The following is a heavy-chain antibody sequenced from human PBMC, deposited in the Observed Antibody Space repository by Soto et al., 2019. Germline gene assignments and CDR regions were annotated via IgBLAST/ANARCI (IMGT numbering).Heavy chain of an antibody. CDR3: ARDLDLAYHVSGSQMSH. CDR1: GYIFSTFG. J-gene: IGHJ4*02. V-gene: IGHV1-18*01. D-gene: IGHD3-10*01. Sequence: GASVKVSCKASGYIFSTFGISWVRQAPGQGLEWMGWISAYNGNTNYAQKVQGRVTMTADTSTSTAYMDLRSLRSDDTAIYYCARDLDLAYHVSGSQMSHGGQGTLVTVSS. CDR2: ISAYNGNT.